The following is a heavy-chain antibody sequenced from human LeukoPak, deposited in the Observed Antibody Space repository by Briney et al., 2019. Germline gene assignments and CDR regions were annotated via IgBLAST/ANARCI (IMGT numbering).Heavy chain of an antibody. CDR2: IYTSGST. J-gene: IGHJ5*02. CDR3: ASSLGYSYGNWFDP. Sequence: TLSLTCTVSGDSSSSGDYFWNWIRQPPGKGLEWIGRIYTSGSTNYNPSLKSRVTISVDTSKNQFSLKLSSVTAADTAVYYCASSLGYSYGNWFDPWGQGTLVTVSS. D-gene: IGHD5-18*01. CDR1: GDSSSSGDYF. V-gene: IGHV4-61*02.